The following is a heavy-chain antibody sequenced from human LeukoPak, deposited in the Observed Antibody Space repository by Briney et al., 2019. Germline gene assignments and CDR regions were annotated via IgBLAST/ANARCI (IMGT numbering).Heavy chain of an antibody. V-gene: IGHV3-9*01. D-gene: IGHD3-10*01. CDR1: GFTFDDYA. Sequence: GRSLRLSCAASGFTFDDYAMHWVRQAPGEGLEWVSGISWNSGSIGYADSVEGRFTISRDNAKTSMYLHMNSLRAEATALYSCAKGGFGELLIRSGFDYWGQGTLVTVSS. CDR3: AKGGFGELLIRSGFDY. J-gene: IGHJ4*02. CDR2: ISWNSGSI.